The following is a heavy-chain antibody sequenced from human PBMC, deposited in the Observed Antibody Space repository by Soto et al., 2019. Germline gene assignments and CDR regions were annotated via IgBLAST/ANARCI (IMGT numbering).Heavy chain of an antibody. V-gene: IGHV4-30-4*02. CDR3: ARVGIRFLDGFDY. D-gene: IGHD3-3*01. CDR2: IYYSGST. Sequence: PSDTLSLGCTVSGGSISSGDDYWSWIRQPPGKGLEWIGYIYYSGSTYYNPSLKSRVTISVDTSKNQFSLKLSSVTAADTAVYYCARVGIRFLDGFDYWGQGTLVTVSS. J-gene: IGHJ4*02. CDR1: GGSISSGDDY.